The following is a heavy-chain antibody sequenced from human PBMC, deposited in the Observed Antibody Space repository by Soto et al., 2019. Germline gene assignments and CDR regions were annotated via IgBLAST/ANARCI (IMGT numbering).Heavy chain of an antibody. V-gene: IGHV6-1*01. Sequence: PSQTLSLTCAISGDSVSSNSAAWNWIRQSPSRGLEWLGRTYYRSKWYNDYAVSVKSRITTNPDTSKNQFSLQLNSVTPEDTAVYYCAREAYDFWSGRKRRPLDYWGQGTLVTVSS. CDR3: AREAYDFWSGRKRRPLDY. D-gene: IGHD3-3*01. J-gene: IGHJ4*02. CDR1: GDSVSSNSAA. CDR2: TYYRSKWYN.